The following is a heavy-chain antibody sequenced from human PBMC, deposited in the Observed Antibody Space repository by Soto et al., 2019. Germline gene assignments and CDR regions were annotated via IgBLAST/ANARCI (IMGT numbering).Heavy chain of an antibody. CDR1: GGSISSSSYY. Sequence: PSETLSLTCTVSGGSISSSSYYWGWIRQPPGKGLEWIGSIFDSGTTYTNPSLRSQVAISLDTSKNHFSLTLSSVTAADTAVYYCARGPSGDKVHYWGQGALVTVSS. V-gene: IGHV4-39*02. CDR3: ARGPSGDKVHY. J-gene: IGHJ4*02. CDR2: IFDSGTT. D-gene: IGHD7-27*01.